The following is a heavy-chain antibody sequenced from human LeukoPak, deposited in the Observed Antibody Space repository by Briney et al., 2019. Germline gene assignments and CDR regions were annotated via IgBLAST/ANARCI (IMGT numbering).Heavy chain of an antibody. V-gene: IGHV4-39*07. Sequence: PSETLSLTCTVSGGSISSSSYYWGWIRQPPGKGLEWIGSIYYSGSTYYNPSLKSRVTISVDTSKNQFSLKLSSVTAADTAVYYCARGVVLMVYAIPVAFDIWGQGTMVTVSS. D-gene: IGHD2-8*01. CDR1: GGSISSSSYY. CDR3: ARGVVLMVYAIPVAFDI. CDR2: IYYSGST. J-gene: IGHJ3*02.